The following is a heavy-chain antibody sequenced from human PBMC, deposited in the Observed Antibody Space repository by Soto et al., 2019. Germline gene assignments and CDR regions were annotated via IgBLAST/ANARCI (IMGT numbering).Heavy chain of an antibody. Sequence: ASVKVSCKASGGTFSSYAINWVRQATGQGLEWMGWMNPNSGNTGYAQKFQGRVTMTRNTSISTAYMELSSLRSEDTAVYYCARGRYSNYAFYYYYGMDVWGQGTTVTASS. D-gene: IGHD4-4*01. CDR1: GGTFSSYA. V-gene: IGHV1-8*02. CDR3: ARGRYSNYAFYYYYGMDV. J-gene: IGHJ6*02. CDR2: MNPNSGNT.